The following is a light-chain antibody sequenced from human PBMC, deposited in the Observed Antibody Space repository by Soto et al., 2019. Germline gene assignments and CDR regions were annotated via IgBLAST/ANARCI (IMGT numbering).Light chain of an antibody. J-gene: IGLJ3*02. V-gene: IGLV3-21*02. CDR1: DIGTKS. Sequence: SYELTQPPSVSVAPGQTAWITWGGNDIGTKSVHWYQQRPGQAPILVVSDYSDRPSRIPERFSDSNSGNTATLTISRVEAGDEADYYCQVWDSRNDHWVFGGGTKLTVL. CDR3: QVWDSRNDHWV. CDR2: DYS.